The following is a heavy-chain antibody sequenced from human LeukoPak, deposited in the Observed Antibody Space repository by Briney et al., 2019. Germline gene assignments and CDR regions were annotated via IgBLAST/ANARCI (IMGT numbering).Heavy chain of an antibody. J-gene: IGHJ5*02. D-gene: IGHD2-15*01. CDR3: ASLSGGTRWFDP. V-gene: IGHV4-34*01. CDR2: INHSGST. Sequence: PSETLSLTCAVYGGSFSGYYWSWIRQPPGKGLEWIGEINHSGSTNYNPSLKSRVTISVDTSKNQFSLKLSSVTAADTAVYYCASLSGGTRWFDPWGQGTLVTVSS. CDR1: GGSFSGYY.